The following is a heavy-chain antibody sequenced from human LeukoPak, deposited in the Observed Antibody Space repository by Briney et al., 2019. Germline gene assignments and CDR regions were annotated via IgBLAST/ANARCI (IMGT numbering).Heavy chain of an antibody. D-gene: IGHD3-10*01. V-gene: IGHV3-66*01. J-gene: IGHJ4*02. CDR3: AIYGSGSSFDY. Sequence: GGSLRLSCAASGFTFSSYAMSWVRQAPGKGLEWVSVIYSGGSTYYADSVKGRFTISRDNSKNTLYLQMNSLKAEDTAVYYCAIYGSGSSFDYWGQGTLVTVSS. CDR1: GFTFSSYA. CDR2: IYSGGST.